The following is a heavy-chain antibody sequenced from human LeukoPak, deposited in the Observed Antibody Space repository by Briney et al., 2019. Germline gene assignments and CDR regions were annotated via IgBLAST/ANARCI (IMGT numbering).Heavy chain of an antibody. CDR3: ARQNYYYYMDV. CDR1: GGSISSYY. J-gene: IGHJ6*03. CDR2: IYYSGTT. V-gene: IGHV4-59*08. Sequence: SETLSLTCTVSGGSISSYYWSWIRQPPGKGLQWIGYIYYSGTTDYNPSLKSRVTISVDTSKNQFSLKLSSVTAADTSVYYCARQNYYYYMDVWGKGTTVTVSS.